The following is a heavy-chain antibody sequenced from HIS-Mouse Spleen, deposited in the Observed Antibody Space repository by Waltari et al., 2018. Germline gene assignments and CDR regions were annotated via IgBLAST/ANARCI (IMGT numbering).Heavy chain of an antibody. J-gene: IGHJ2*01. CDR1: GGSISSSSYY. Sequence: QLQLQESGPGLVKPSETLSLTCTVSGGSISSSSYYWGWIRQPPGKGLGWIGSIYYSGSTYHNPSLKSRVTISVDTSKNQFSLKLSSVTAADTAVYYCARHNLNYWYFDLWGRGTLVTVSS. CDR3: ARHNLNYWYFDL. CDR2: IYYSGST. V-gene: IGHV4-39*01.